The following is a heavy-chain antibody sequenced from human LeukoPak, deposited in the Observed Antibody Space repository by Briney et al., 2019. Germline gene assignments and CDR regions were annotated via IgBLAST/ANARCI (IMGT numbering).Heavy chain of an antibody. CDR1: GYTFTGYY. CDR2: INPNSGGT. CDR3: ARDGVGGVYGDYGYFGL. Sequence: ASVKVSCKASGYTFTGYYMHWVRQAPGQGLEWMGWINPNSGGTNYAQKFQGRVTMTRDTSISTAYMELSRLRSDDTAVYYCARDGVGGVYGDYGYFGLWGRGTLVTVSS. D-gene: IGHD4-17*01. J-gene: IGHJ2*01. V-gene: IGHV1-2*02.